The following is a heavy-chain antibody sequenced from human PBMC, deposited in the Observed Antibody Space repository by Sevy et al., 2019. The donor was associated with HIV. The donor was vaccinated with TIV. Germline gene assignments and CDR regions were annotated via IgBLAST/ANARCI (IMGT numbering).Heavy chain of an antibody. V-gene: IGHV4-59*01. CDR3: ARSLGTSSAGYGMDV. J-gene: IGHJ6*02. Sequence: SETLSLTCNVSGASISNDYWSWIRQPPGKGLEWIGFTYNRRSTKYNPSLKSRVTISVDTSKNEFSLRLSSVTAADTAVYYCARSLGTSSAGYGMDVWGQGTRVTVSS. D-gene: IGHD6-6*01. CDR2: TYNRRST. CDR1: GASISNDY.